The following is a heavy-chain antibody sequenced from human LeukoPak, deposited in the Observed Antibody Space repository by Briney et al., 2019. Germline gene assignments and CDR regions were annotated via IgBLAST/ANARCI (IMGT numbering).Heavy chain of an antibody. D-gene: IGHD1-26*01. Sequence: ESGPTLVKPTQTLTLTCTFSGFSLSTSGVGVGRIRQPPGKALEWLALIYWDDDKRYSPSLKSRLTITKDTSKNQVVLTMTNMDPVDTATYYCAQTYSGSYTWSYWGQGTLVTVSS. V-gene: IGHV2-5*02. CDR1: GFSLSTSGVG. CDR2: IYWDDDK. CDR3: AQTYSGSYTWSY. J-gene: IGHJ4*02.